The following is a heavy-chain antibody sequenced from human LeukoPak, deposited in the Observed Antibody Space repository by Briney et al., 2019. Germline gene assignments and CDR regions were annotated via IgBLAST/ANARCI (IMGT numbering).Heavy chain of an antibody. D-gene: IGHD2-8*01. CDR2: MNPDSGNT. V-gene: IGHV1-8*01. Sequence: GASVKVSCKAARYTSTSYDSNWVRQAPGQGLEWMGWMNPDSGNTGYAQKFQGRVSMTRNTSISTAYMELGGLTSDDTAVYFCARGSHRGYCTTSNCHTVDYWGQGTLVSVSS. J-gene: IGHJ4*01. CDR3: ARGSHRGYCTTSNCHTVDY. CDR1: RYTSTSYD.